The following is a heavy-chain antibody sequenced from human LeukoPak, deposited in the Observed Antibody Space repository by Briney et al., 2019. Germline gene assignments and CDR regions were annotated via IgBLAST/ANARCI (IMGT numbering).Heavy chain of an antibody. J-gene: IGHJ4*02. CDR1: GFTFNDYG. V-gene: IGHV3-30*18. Sequence: QSGGSLRLSCAASGFTFNDYGMHWVRQAPGKGLDWMAVISYDGSNKYYADSVKGRFTISRDNSNTLYLQMNSLRVEDTAVYYCAKDQKFRKDIDYWGQGTLVTVSS. CDR2: ISYDGSNK. CDR3: AKDQKFRKDIDY.